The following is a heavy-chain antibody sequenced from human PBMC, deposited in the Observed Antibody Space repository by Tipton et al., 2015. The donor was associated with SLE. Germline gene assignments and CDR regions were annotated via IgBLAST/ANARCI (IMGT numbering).Heavy chain of an antibody. CDR3: ARDWGSSPSPI. D-gene: IGHD3-16*01. CDR1: GFTFSSYG. J-gene: IGHJ3*02. Sequence: QLVQSGGGLVQPGGSLRLSCAASGFTFSSYGMHWVRQAPGKGLEWVAVIWYDGSNKYYADSVKGRFTISRDNSKDTLYLQMNSLRAEDTAVYYCARDWGSSPSPIWGQGTMVTVSS. CDR2: IWYDGSNK. V-gene: IGHV3-33*01.